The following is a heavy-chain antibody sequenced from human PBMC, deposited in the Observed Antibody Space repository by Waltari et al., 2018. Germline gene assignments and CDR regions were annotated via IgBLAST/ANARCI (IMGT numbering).Heavy chain of an antibody. CDR1: GGSFSGYY. Sequence: QVQLQQWGAGLLKPSETLSLTCAVYGGSFSGYYWSWIRQPPGKGLEWIGEINHSGSTNDNPSLKSRVTISVDTSKNQFSLKLSSVTAADTAVYYCARGLPPLVFLEWSYYLDYWGQGTLVTVSS. V-gene: IGHV4-34*01. J-gene: IGHJ4*02. CDR3: ARGLPPLVFLEWSYYLDY. CDR2: INHSGST. D-gene: IGHD3-3*02.